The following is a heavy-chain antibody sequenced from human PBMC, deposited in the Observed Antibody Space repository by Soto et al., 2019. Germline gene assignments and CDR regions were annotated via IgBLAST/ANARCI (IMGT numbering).Heavy chain of an antibody. Sequence: QVQLVQSGAEVKKPGSSVKVSCKASGGTFSSYAISWVRQAPGQGLEWMGGIIPIFGTANYAQKFQGRVTITADESTSTGYIELSSLRSEDTAVYYCARSISGYDFWSGYYLDYWGQGTLVTVSS. D-gene: IGHD3-3*01. J-gene: IGHJ4*02. CDR3: ARSISGYDFWSGYYLDY. CDR1: GGTFSSYA. V-gene: IGHV1-69*01. CDR2: IIPIFGTA.